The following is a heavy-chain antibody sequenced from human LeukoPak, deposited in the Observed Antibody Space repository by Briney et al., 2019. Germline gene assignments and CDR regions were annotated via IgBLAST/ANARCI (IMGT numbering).Heavy chain of an antibody. J-gene: IGHJ4*02. Sequence: XSXVRQAPXXXLEWVXAISGSGGSTYYADSVKGRFTISRDNSKNTLYLQMNSLRAEDTAVYYCAKDLRVAAVSYFDYWGQGTLVTVSS. D-gene: IGHD6-25*01. CDR2: ISGSGGST. V-gene: IGHV3-23*01. CDR3: AKDLRVAAVSYFDY.